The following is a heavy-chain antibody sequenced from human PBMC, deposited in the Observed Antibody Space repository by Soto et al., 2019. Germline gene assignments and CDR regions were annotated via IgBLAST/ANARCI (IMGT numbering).Heavy chain of an antibody. CDR3: ARDRDCSSTSCRSYYYGMDV. V-gene: IGHV4-30-4*01. CDR1: GGSISSGDYY. CDR2: IYYSGST. Sequence: SETLSLTCTVSGGSISSGDYYWSWIRQPPGKGLEWIGYIYYSGSTYYNPSLKSRVTISVDTSKNQFSLKLSSVTAADTAVYYCARDRDCSSTSCRSYYYGMDVWGQGTTVTVSS. J-gene: IGHJ6*02. D-gene: IGHD2-2*01.